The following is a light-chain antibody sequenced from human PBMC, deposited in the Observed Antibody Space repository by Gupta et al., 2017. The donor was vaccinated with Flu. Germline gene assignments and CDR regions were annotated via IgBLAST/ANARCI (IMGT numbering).Light chain of an antibody. CDR2: DG. Sequence: SFILTQSPSVSVAAGQTASIACGGNNIGSETVHWYQQKPDQAPVMVLYDGFHPSGIPERFSGSNSGNKATLTLRGVEAGDEADYYCLVCDAATDHWLFGAGTTLTVV. CDR1: NIGSET. J-gene: IGLJ3*02. CDR3: LVCDAATDHWL. V-gene: IGLV3-21*02.